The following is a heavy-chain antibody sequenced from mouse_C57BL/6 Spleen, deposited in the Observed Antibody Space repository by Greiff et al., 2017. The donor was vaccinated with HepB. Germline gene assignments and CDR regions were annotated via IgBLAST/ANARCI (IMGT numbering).Heavy chain of an antibody. V-gene: IGHV1-55*01. Sequence: QVQLQQPGAELVKPGASVKMSCKASGYTFTSYWINWVKQRPGQGLEWIGDIYPGSGSTNYNEKFKSKATLTVDTSSSTAYMQLSSLTSEDSAVYYGARVEDYDAGLFAYWGQGTLVTVSA. CDR1: GYTFTSYW. CDR3: ARVEDYDAGLFAY. J-gene: IGHJ3*01. D-gene: IGHD2-4*01. CDR2: IYPGSGST.